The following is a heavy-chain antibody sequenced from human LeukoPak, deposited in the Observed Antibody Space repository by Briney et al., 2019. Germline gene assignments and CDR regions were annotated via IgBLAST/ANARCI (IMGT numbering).Heavy chain of an antibody. Sequence: SVKVSCQASGGTFSSYAISWVRQAPGQGLAWMGGIIPIFGTANYAQKFQGRVTITTDESTSTAYMELSSLRSEDTAVYYSPRAVMRSVVVVPAAPREFDPWGQGTLVTVSS. CDR2: IIPIFGTA. CDR1: GGTFSSYA. D-gene: IGHD2-2*01. J-gene: IGHJ5*02. CDR3: PRAVMRSVVVVPAAPREFDP. V-gene: IGHV1-69*05.